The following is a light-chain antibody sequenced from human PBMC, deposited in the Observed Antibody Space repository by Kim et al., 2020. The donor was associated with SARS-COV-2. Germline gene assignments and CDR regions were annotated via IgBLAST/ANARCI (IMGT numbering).Light chain of an antibody. CDR3: QVWDASVDHPV. Sequence: SYELTQPPSVSVAPGKTAGVTCGGYNIGSKSVHWYQQKPGQAPMLVIYYDRDRPSGIPERFSGSNSGNTATLTISRVEAGDEADYYCQVWDASVDHPVFGTGTKVTVL. CDR2: YDR. V-gene: IGLV3-21*04. CDR1: NIGSKS. J-gene: IGLJ1*01.